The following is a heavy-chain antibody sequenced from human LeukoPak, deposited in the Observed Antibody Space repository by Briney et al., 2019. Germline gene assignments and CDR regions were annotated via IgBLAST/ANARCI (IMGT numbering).Heavy chain of an antibody. V-gene: IGHV4-59*10. CDR3: AIAEDIDY. Sequence: PSETLSLTCAVYGGSFSGYYWSWIRQPPGKGLEWIGRIYTSGSTNYNPSLKSRVTISVDKSKNQFSLKLSSVTAADTAVYYCAIAEDIDYWGQGTLVTVSS. J-gene: IGHJ4*02. CDR2: IYTSGST. D-gene: IGHD3-16*02. CDR1: GGSFSGYY.